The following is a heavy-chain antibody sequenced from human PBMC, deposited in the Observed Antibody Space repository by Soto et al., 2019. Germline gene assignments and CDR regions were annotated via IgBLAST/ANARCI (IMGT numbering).Heavy chain of an antibody. J-gene: IGHJ6*02. CDR1: GYTFTSYD. D-gene: IGHD3-9*01. CDR3: ARGPMLTGTDNYYGMDV. V-gene: IGHV1-8*01. Sequence: QVQLVQSGAEVKKPGASVKVSCKASGYTFTSYDINWVRQATGQGLEWMGWMNPNSGNTGYAQKFQGRVTMTRNTSISTAYMELSSLRSEDTAVYYCARGPMLTGTDNYYGMDVWGQGTTVTVSS. CDR2: MNPNSGNT.